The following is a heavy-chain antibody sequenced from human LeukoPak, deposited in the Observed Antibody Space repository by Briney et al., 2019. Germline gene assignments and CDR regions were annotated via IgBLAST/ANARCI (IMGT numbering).Heavy chain of an antibody. V-gene: IGHV3-73*01. CDR1: GFTFSGPA. CDR3: TTFYFYETPDAFEI. D-gene: IGHD3-22*01. Sequence: HSGGSLRLSCAAAGFTFSGPAVAWVRQASGKGRGWVGRIRSKANRYATAYSASVKGSLTISRDTSKNTAYLQMNRLNTEDTAGSYCTTFYFYETPDAFEIRGQGTKVTVSP. J-gene: IGHJ3*02. CDR2: IRSKANRYAT.